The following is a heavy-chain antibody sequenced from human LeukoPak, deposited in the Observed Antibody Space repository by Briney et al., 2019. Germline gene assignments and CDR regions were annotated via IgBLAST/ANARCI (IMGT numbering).Heavy chain of an antibody. D-gene: IGHD3-3*01. CDR3: ARGALLRFLECFDY. CDR2: IWYDGSNK. J-gene: IGHJ4*02. Sequence: GGSLRLSCAASGFTFSSYWMSWVRQAPGKGLEWVAVIWYDGSNKYYADSVKGRFAISRDNSKNTLYLQMNSLRAEDTAVYYCARGALLRFLECFDYWGQGTLVTVSS. CDR1: GFTFSSYW. V-gene: IGHV3-33*08.